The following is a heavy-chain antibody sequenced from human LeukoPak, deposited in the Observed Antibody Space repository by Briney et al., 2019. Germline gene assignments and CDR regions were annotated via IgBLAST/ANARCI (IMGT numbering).Heavy chain of an antibody. Sequence: ASVKVSCKACVGTFSSYAVSWVRQAPGQGLDWMGRIIPIFGTANYEQKFQGRVTITTDETTSTAYIELSSLRSEDTTVYYWARGTLGDWFDPWGQGNLVTVSP. CDR3: ARGTLGDWFDP. V-gene: IGHV1-69*05. D-gene: IGHD3-3*02. CDR2: IIPIFGTA. CDR1: VGTFSSYA. J-gene: IGHJ5*02.